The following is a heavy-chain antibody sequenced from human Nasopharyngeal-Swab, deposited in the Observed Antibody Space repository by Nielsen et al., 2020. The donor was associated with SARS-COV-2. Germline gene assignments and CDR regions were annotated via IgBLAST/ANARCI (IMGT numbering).Heavy chain of an antibody. CDR2: ISYDGSNK. D-gene: IGHD2-8*01. Sequence: GGSLRLSCAASGFTFSSYGMHWVRQAPGKGLEWVAVISYDGSNKYYADSVKGRFTISRDNSKNTLYLQMNSLRAEDTAVYYCARDRDIVHRGFPGLYFDYWGQGTLVTVS. V-gene: IGHV3-30*03. CDR3: ARDRDIVHRGFPGLYFDY. J-gene: IGHJ4*02. CDR1: GFTFSSYG.